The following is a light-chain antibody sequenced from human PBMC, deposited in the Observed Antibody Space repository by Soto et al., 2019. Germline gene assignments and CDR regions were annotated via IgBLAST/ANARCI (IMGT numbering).Light chain of an antibody. CDR3: QQHNNYPLT. CDR1: QGIGND. Sequence: AIQMTQSPSSLSVSVGDRVTITCRASQGIGNDLGWYQQKPGKAPKLLIYAASSLQTGVPARFSGSRSGTDFTLTISSLQPEDFATYYCQQHNNYPLTFGRGTQVEIK. CDR2: AAS. V-gene: IGKV1-6*01. J-gene: IGKJ4*01.